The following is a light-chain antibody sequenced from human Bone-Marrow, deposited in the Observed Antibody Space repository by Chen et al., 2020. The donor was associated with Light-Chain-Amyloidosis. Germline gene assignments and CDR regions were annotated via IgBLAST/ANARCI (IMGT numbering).Light chain of an antibody. CDR3: QQYDNWKT. Sequence: EIVMTQSPATLSVSPGERVTLSCRASQSINNKLAWYQQKPGQAPRRLIYGASTKSTGIPARFSGSGSGTEFTLTISSMQPEDFEVYYCQQYDNWKTFGQGTNVEIK. V-gene: IGKV3-15*01. J-gene: IGKJ1*01. CDR1: QSINNK. CDR2: GAS.